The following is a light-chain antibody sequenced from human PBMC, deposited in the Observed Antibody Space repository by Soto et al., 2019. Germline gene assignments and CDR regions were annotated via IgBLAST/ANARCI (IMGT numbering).Light chain of an antibody. CDR1: SSNIGSNT. Sequence: QSVLTQPPSASGTPGQRVTISCSGSSSNIGSNTVIWYQQLPGTAPKLLIYSYNQRPSGVPDRFPGSKSGTSASLAISGLQSEDEADYYCAAWDDSLNGVVFGGGTKLTVL. J-gene: IGLJ2*01. CDR2: SYN. CDR3: AAWDDSLNGVV. V-gene: IGLV1-44*01.